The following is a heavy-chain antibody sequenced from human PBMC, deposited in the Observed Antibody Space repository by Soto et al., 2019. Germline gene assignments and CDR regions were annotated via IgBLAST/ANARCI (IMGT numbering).Heavy chain of an antibody. CDR1: GGTFGSYA. D-gene: IGHD2-2*01. Sequence: QVQLVQSGAEVKKPGSSVKVSCKASGGTFGSYAISWVRQAPGQGLEWMGGIIPIPGTANYAQKVQGRVTIAAEEYTSTADMELSSRMSDDAAVYYCARSQGSSTSLEIYYYYYYGMDVWGQGTTVTVSS. CDR2: IIPIPGTA. V-gene: IGHV1-69*01. CDR3: ARSQGSSTSLEIYYYYYYGMDV. J-gene: IGHJ6*02.